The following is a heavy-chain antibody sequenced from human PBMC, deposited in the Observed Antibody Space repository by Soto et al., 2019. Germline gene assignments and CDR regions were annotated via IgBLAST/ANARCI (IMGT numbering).Heavy chain of an antibody. J-gene: IGHJ4*02. CDR3: ARTGPPVDY. Sequence: QVQLVQSGAEVKKPGASVKVSCKASGYTFSSYAISWGRQAPGQGLEWMGWIITYDGNTNYAQKRQGRVTMTTDQSTTTAYMDLGSLRSDDTAVYYCARTGPPVDYWGQGTVVTVSS. CDR2: IITYDGNT. V-gene: IGHV1-18*01. CDR1: GYTFSSYA.